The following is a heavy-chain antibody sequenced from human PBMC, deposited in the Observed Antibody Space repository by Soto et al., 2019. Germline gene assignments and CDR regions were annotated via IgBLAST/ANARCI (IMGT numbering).Heavy chain of an antibody. D-gene: IGHD3-10*01. J-gene: IGHJ6*02. CDR1: GFTFSSYS. V-gene: IGHV3-21*01. Sequence: GSLRLSCAASGFTFSSYSMNWVRQAPGKGLEWVSSISSSSSYIYYADSVKGRLTISRDNAKNSLYLQMNSLRAEDTAVYYCARDHLWFGESSHYSYYGMDVWGQGTTVTVSS. CDR2: ISSSSSYI. CDR3: ARDHLWFGESSHYSYYGMDV.